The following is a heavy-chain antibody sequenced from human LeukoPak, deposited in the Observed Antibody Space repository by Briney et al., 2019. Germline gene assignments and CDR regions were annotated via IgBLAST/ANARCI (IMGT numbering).Heavy chain of an antibody. D-gene: IGHD2-15*01. CDR3: AKEGGGSSNRYFQH. CDR2: ISGSGDST. Sequence: GGSLRLSCAASGFTFSSYWMTWFRQAPGKGLEWVTAISGSGDSTYYADSVKGRFTISRDNSKKTLYLQMNSLRAEDTAVYYCAKEGGGSSNRYFQHWGQGTLVTVSS. CDR1: GFTFSSYW. V-gene: IGHV3-23*01. J-gene: IGHJ1*01.